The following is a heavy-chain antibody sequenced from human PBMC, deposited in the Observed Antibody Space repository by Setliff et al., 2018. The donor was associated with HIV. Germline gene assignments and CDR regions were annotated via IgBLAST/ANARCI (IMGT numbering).Heavy chain of an antibody. CDR2: IWYDGTNK. CDR1: GFAFNSYA. CDR3: AKGPDHEMEEHLDY. V-gene: IGHV3-33*03. D-gene: IGHD1-1*01. Sequence: GGSLRLSCAFSGFAFNSYAMTWVRQAPGKGLEWVAVIWYDGTNKYYAESVKGRFTISRDDFKNIVYLQMDNLKREDTAVYFCAKGPDHEMEEHLDYWGQGTRVTVSS. J-gene: IGHJ4*02.